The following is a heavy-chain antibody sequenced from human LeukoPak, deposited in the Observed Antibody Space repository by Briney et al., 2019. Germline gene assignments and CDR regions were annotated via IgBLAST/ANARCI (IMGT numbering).Heavy chain of an antibody. D-gene: IGHD1-26*01. V-gene: IGHV4-39*07. CDR1: GGSISSSSYY. J-gene: IGHJ4*02. CDR2: IYYSGST. Sequence: SETLSLTCTVTGGSISSSSYYWGWIRQPPGKGLEWIGRIYYSGSTYYNPSLKSRVTISVDTSKNQFSLKLSSVTAADTAVYYCARVPQGESYFASLGVVFEYTPWYYFDYWGQGTLVTVSS. CDR3: ARVPQGESYFASLGVVFEYTPWYYFDY.